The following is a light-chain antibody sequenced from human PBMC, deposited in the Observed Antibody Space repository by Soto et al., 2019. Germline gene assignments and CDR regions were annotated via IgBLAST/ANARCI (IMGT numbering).Light chain of an antibody. Sequence: QSALTQPASVSGSAGQSITISCTGTRSDVGGYNYVSWYKQYPRKAPKRMSYEVSNRPSGVSNRYSGSKSGNTASLTISGLQAEDEGHYYCSSYTPSRIYVFGSGTKVTVL. V-gene: IGLV2-14*01. J-gene: IGLJ1*01. CDR1: RSDVGGYNY. CDR3: SSYTPSRIYV. CDR2: EVS.